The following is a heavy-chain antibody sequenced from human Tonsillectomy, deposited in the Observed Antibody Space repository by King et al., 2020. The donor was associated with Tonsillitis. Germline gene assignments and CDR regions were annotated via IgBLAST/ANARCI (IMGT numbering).Heavy chain of an antibody. CDR2: VKSKAYGGTT. V-gene: IGHV3-49*04. D-gene: IGHD5-18*01. J-gene: IGHJ4*02. CDR1: GFTFGDYA. CDR3: TLHSAPPV. Sequence: VQLVESGGGLVQPGRSLRLSCTAAGFTFGDYAVSWVRQAPGKGREWVGFVKSKAYGGTTQYAASVKGRFSISRDDSKSIAYLQMNSLKTEDTAVYYCTLHSAPPVWGQGTLVTVSS.